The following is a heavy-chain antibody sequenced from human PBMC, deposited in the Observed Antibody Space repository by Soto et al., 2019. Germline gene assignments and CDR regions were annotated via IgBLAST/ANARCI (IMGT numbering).Heavy chain of an antibody. CDR1: GFTFSSYA. J-gene: IGHJ6*02. Sequence: PGGSLRLSCAASGFTFSSYAMHWVRQAPGKGLEWVAVISYDGSNKYYADSVKGRFTISRDNSKNTLYLQMNSLRAEDTAVYYCAWRVGMDAWGQGTTVTVSS. CDR3: AWRVGMDA. CDR2: ISYDGSNK. V-gene: IGHV3-30-3*01.